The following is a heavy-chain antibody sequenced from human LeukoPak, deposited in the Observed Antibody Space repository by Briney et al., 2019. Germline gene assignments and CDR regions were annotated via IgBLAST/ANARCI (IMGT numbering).Heavy chain of an antibody. D-gene: IGHD3-9*01. CDR1: GFTLSSYG. J-gene: IGHJ4*02. Sequence: GGSLRLSCAASGFTLSSYGMHWVRQAPGKGLEWVAVISYDGSNKYYADSVKGRFTISRDNSKNTLYLQMNSLRAEDTAVYYCARDQNYDIFDSQMTNSANDYWGQGTLVTVSS. V-gene: IGHV3-30-3*01. CDR3: ARDQNYDIFDSQMTNSANDY. CDR2: ISYDGSNK.